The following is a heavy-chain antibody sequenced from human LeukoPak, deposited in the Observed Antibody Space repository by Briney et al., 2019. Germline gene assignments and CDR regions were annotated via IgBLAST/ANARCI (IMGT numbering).Heavy chain of an antibody. CDR3: AKERGITMIVVVTDDAFDI. V-gene: IGHV3-23*01. CDR2: ISGSGGST. Sequence: GGSLRLSCAASGFTFSSYAMSWVRQAPGKGLEWVSAISGSGGSTYYADSVKGRFTISRDNSKNTLYLQMNSLRAEDTAVYYCAKERGITMIVVVTDDAFDIWGQGTMVTVSS. D-gene: IGHD3-22*01. J-gene: IGHJ3*02. CDR1: GFTFSSYA.